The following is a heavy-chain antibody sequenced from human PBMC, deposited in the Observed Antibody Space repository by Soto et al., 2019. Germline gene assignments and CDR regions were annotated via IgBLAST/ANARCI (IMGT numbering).Heavy chain of an antibody. Sequence: GGSLRLSCAASGFTFTDYWMSWVRQAPGKGLEWVANIKLDGSEEYYLDSVKGRFTISRDNAKNSLSLQMNSLRVEDTAVYYCARALDTAMASKENWFDPWGQGTLVTVSS. J-gene: IGHJ5*02. CDR3: ARALDTAMASKENWFDP. D-gene: IGHD5-18*01. CDR1: GFTFTDYW. V-gene: IGHV3-7*01. CDR2: IKLDGSEE.